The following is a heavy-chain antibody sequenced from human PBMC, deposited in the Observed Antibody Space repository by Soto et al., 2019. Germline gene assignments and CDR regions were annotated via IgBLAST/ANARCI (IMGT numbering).Heavy chain of an antibody. CDR2: IIPIFGTA. CDR3: ARFHLYDSSGYYHNWFDP. J-gene: IGHJ5*02. Sequence: QVQLVQSGAEVKKPGSSVKVSCKASGGTFSSYAISWVRQAPGQGLEWMGGIIPIFGTANYAQKFQGRVTITADESTSTAYMELSSLRSEDTAVYYCARFHLYDSSGYYHNWFDPWGQGTLVTVSS. CDR1: GGTFSSYA. V-gene: IGHV1-69*01. D-gene: IGHD3-22*01.